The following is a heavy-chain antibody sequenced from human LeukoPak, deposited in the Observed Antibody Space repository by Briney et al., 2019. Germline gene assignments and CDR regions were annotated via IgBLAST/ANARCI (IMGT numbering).Heavy chain of an antibody. CDR2: ISGSGDTT. Sequence: GGSLRLSCAASGFTFSSYEMNWVRQAPGKGLEWVSGISGSGDTTYYADSVKGRFTISRDNSKNTLYLQMNSLRAEDTAVYYCAKDVSWGSYITWGQGTLVTVSS. D-gene: IGHD3-16*01. V-gene: IGHV3-23*01. J-gene: IGHJ5*02. CDR3: AKDVSWGSYIT. CDR1: GFTFSSYE.